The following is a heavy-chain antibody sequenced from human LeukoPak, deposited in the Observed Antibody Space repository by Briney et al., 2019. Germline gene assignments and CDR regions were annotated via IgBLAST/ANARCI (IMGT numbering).Heavy chain of an antibody. CDR3: ARGPYDYVWGSYRHYSDY. D-gene: IGHD3-16*02. V-gene: IGHV4-34*01. CDR1: GGSFSGYY. Sequence: SETLSLTCAVYGGSFSGYYWSWIRQPPGKGLEWIGEINHSGSTNYNPSLKSRVTISVDTSKNQFSLKLSSVTAADTAVYYCARGPYDYVWGSYRHYSDYWGQGTLVTVSS. CDR2: INHSGST. J-gene: IGHJ4*02.